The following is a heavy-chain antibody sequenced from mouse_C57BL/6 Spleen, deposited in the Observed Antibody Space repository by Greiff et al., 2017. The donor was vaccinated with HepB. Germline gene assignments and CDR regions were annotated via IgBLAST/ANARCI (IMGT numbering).Heavy chain of an antibody. J-gene: IGHJ2*01. CDR2: IDPSDSYT. CDR1: GYTFTSYW. V-gene: IGHV1-59*01. Sequence: QVHLQQPGAELVRPGTSVKLSCKASGYTFTSYWMHWVKQRPGQGLEWIGVIDPSDSYTNYNQKFKGKATLTVDTSSSTAYMQLSSLTSEDSAVYYCAKSRNDYENYFDYWGQGTTLTVSS. D-gene: IGHD2-4*01. CDR3: AKSRNDYENYFDY.